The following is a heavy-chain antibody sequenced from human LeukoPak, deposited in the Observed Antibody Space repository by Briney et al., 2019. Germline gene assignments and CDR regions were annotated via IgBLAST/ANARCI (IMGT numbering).Heavy chain of an antibody. CDR2: IYYSGST. CDR3: ARGRWYVDY. CDR1: GGSISSYY. J-gene: IGHJ4*02. Sequence: SETLSLTCTVSGGSISSYYWTWIRQPPGKGLEWIGYIYYSGSTNYNPSLKSRVTISVDTSKNQFSLKLSSVTAANTAVYYCARGRWYVDYWGQGTLVTVSS. D-gene: IGHD6-13*01. V-gene: IGHV4-59*01.